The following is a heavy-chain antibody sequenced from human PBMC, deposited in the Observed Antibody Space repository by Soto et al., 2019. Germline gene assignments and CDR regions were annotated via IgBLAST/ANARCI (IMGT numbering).Heavy chain of an antibody. Sequence: PSETLSLTCTVSGGSISSGDYYWSWILQPPGKGLEWIVYIYYSGSTYYNPSLKSRVTISVDTSKNQFSLKLSSVTAADTAVYYCARDRGYSYGYGGVYFDYWGQGTLVTVSS. CDR2: IYYSGST. V-gene: IGHV4-30-4*01. D-gene: IGHD5-18*01. J-gene: IGHJ4*02. CDR3: ARDRGYSYGYGGVYFDY. CDR1: GGSISSGDYY.